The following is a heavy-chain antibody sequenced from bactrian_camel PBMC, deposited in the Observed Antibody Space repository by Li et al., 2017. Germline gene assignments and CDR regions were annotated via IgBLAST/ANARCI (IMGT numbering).Heavy chain of an antibody. CDR3: VSGSTVVTARDY. V-gene: IGHV3S40*01. Sequence: VQLVESGGGLVQPGGSLRLSCLASGFQLSSGDMTWVRQAPGKGLEWVSTINSGGGITYYADSVKGRFTISRDNAKNTVYLQMNSLKPEDTAVYYCVSGSTVVTARDYWGQGTQVTVS. D-gene: IGHD6*01. J-gene: IGHJ4*01. CDR1: GFQLSSGD. CDR2: INSGGGIT.